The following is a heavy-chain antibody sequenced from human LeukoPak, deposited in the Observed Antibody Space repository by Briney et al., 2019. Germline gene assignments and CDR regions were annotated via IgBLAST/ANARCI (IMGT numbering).Heavy chain of an antibody. CDR2: IYWDDDK. J-gene: IGHJ5*02. D-gene: IGHD6-13*01. CDR3: AHRPSPSHVSWYPNWFDP. Sequence: SGPTLVNPTETLTLTCTFSGFSLSTSGVGVGWLRQPPGKALEWLALIYWDDDKRYSPSLKSRLTIIKDSSKNQVVLIMTNMDPVDTATYYCAHRPSPSHVSWYPNWFDPWGQGTLVTVSS. CDR1: GFSLSTSGVG. V-gene: IGHV2-5*02.